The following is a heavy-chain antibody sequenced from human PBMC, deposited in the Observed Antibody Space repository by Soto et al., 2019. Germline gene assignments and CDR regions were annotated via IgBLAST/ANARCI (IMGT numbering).Heavy chain of an antibody. CDR1: GGSISSSSYY. J-gene: IGHJ5*02. D-gene: IGHD3-16*01. V-gene: IGHV4-39*01. CDR3: ARPHYAQPLYTTWFDP. Sequence: ASETLSLTCTVSGGSISSSSYYWGWIRQPPGKGLEWIGSIYYSGSTYYNPSLKSRVTISVDTSKNQFSLKLSSVTAADTAVYYCARPHYAQPLYTTWFDPWGQGTLVTVSS. CDR2: IYYSGST.